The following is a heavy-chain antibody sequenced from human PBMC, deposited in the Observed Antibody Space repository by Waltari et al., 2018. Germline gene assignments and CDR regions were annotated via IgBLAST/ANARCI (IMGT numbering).Heavy chain of an antibody. V-gene: IGHV3-33*01. Sequence: QVQLVESGGGVVQPGRSLRLSCAASGFTFSSYGMHWVRQAPGMGLEWVAVIWYDGSNKYYADSVKGRFTISRDNSKNTLYLQRNSLRAEDTAVYYCARGGRAAMRYYYYYGMDVWGQGTTVTVSS. CDR1: GFTFSSYG. CDR3: ARGGRAAMRYYYYYGMDV. D-gene: IGHD2-2*01. CDR2: IWYDGSNK. J-gene: IGHJ6*02.